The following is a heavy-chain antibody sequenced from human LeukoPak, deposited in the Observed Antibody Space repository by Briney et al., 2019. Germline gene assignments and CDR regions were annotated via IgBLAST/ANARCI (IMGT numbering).Heavy chain of an antibody. CDR2: ISSSSSYI. J-gene: IGHJ4*02. D-gene: IGHD3-16*01. CDR1: GFTFSSYS. V-gene: IGHV3-21*01. CDR3: ARDGGGEVDY. Sequence: PGGSLRLSCAASGFTFSSYSMNWVRQAPGKALEWVSSISSSSSYIYYADSVKGRFTISRDNAKNSLYLQMNSLRAEDTAVYYCARDGGGEVDYWGQGTLVTVSS.